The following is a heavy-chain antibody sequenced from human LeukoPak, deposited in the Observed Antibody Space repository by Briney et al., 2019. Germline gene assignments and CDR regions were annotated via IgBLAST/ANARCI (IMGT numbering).Heavy chain of an antibody. Sequence: SQTLSLTCAVSGGSISSGGYSWSWIRQPPGKGLEWIGYIYHSGSTYYNPSLKSRVTISVDRSKNQCSLKLSSVTAADTAVYYCPRGGQQPDPWGQGTLVTVSS. CDR1: GGSISSGGYS. CDR2: IYHSGST. V-gene: IGHV4-30-2*01. CDR3: PRGGQQPDP. J-gene: IGHJ5*02. D-gene: IGHD6-13*01.